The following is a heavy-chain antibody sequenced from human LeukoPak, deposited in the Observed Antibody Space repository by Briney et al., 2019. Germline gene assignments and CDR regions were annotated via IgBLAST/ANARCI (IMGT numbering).Heavy chain of an antibody. Sequence: GGSLRLSCAASGFTLSNYWMSWVRQAPGKGLEWVANIKEDGSEKYFVDSVKGRFTVSRDNAKNSLYLQMNSLRAEDTAVYYCARSRGGHTYDFIDYWGQGTLVTVSS. CDR3: ARSRGGHTYDFIDY. CDR2: IKEDGSEK. CDR1: GFTLSNYW. D-gene: IGHD3/OR15-3a*01. V-gene: IGHV3-7*01. J-gene: IGHJ4*02.